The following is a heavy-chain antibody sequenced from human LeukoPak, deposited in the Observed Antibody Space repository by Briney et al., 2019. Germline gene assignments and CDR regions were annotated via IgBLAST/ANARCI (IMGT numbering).Heavy chain of an antibody. D-gene: IGHD3-16*01. Sequence: GGSLRLSCVASGFSFSDYRMMWVRQAPGKGLECVANINEDGGEKYYVDSVKGRFTISRDNATSPLYLQMNSLRAEDTAMYYCARSLWTRSGAFDIWGQGTLVTVSS. V-gene: IGHV3-7*01. CDR2: INEDGGEK. J-gene: IGHJ3*02. CDR1: GFSFSDYR. CDR3: ARSLWTRSGAFDI.